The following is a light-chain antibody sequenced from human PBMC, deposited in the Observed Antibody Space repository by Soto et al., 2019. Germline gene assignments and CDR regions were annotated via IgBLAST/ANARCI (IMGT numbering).Light chain of an antibody. J-gene: IGLJ2*01. CDR3: SSYTTIKTVV. Sequence: QSALTQPASVSGSPGQSITISCTGTSSDVGGYNYVSWYQQHPGKAPKVMIYEVSNRPSGGSNRFSGSKSGNTASLTISGLQAEDEADYHCSSYTTIKTVVFGGGTKLTVL. V-gene: IGLV2-14*01. CDR2: EVS. CDR1: SSDVGGYNY.